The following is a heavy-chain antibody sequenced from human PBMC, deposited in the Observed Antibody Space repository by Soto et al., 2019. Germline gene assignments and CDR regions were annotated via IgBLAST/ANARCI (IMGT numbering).Heavy chain of an antibody. J-gene: IGHJ4*02. Sequence: SETLSLPCTVSGGSISSYYWTWIRQPPGKGLEWIGYIYYSGSTNYNPSLKSRVTISVDTSKNQFSLKLSSVTAADTAVYYCARSNSGYSSGWPIDYWGQGTLVTVSS. CDR1: GGSISSYY. CDR2: IYYSGST. D-gene: IGHD6-19*01. V-gene: IGHV4-59*01. CDR3: ARSNSGYSSGWPIDY.